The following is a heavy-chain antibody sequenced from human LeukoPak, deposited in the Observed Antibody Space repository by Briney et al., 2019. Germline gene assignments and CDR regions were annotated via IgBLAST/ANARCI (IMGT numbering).Heavy chain of an antibody. D-gene: IGHD2-2*01. CDR3: ARIGYCSSTSRYPRNTTTAWHV. J-gene: IGHJ6*02. CDR2: INPNSGGT. CDR1: GYTFTGYY. Sequence: ASLKVSCKASGYTFTGYYMHWVRQAPGQGLEWMAWINPNSGGTNYAQKFQGRVTMTRHTSISTAYMELRRLRSDPTAVYYCARIGYCSSTSRYPRNTTTAWHVWGQGTTVTASS. V-gene: IGHV1-2*02.